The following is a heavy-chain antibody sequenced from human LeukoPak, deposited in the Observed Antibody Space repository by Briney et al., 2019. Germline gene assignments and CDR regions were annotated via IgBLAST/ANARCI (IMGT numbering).Heavy chain of an antibody. J-gene: IGHJ4*02. CDR2: ISSNGGST. Sequence: PGGSLRLSCAASGFTSSSYAMHWVRQAPGKGLEYVSAISSNGGSTYYANSVKGRFTISRDNSKNTLYLQMGSLRADDMAVYYCARGRYSSSLFDYWGQGTLVTVSS. V-gene: IGHV3-64*01. CDR3: ARGRYSSSLFDY. CDR1: GFTSSSYA. D-gene: IGHD6-6*01.